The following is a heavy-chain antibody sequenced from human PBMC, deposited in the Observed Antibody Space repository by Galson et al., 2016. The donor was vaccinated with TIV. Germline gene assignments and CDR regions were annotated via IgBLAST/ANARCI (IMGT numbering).Heavy chain of an antibody. J-gene: IGHJ6*02. CDR2: LDPEEAET. Sequence: SVKVSCKVSGYTLNALSIHWVRQAPGKGLEWMGGLDPEEAETFYAHMFQGRVTMTEDTSTDTAYMELINLRSEDTAVYYWVTADTSKSFYYYYYGMDVWGQGTTVTVSS. V-gene: IGHV1-24*01. CDR3: VTADTSKSFYYYYYGMDV. CDR1: GYTLNALS. D-gene: IGHD2-2*01.